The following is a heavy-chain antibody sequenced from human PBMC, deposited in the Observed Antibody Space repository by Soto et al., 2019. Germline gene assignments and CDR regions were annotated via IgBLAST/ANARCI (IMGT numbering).Heavy chain of an antibody. D-gene: IGHD2-2*01. CDR3: ARGVQIYCSSTSCYRIFDY. V-gene: IGHV3-30-3*01. CDR2: ISYDGSNK. Sequence: GGSLRLSCAASGFTFSSYAMHWVRQAPGKGLEWVAVISYDGSNKYYADSVKGRFTISRDNSKNTLYLQMNSLRAEDTAVYYCARGVQIYCSSTSCYRIFDYWGQGTLVTVSS. J-gene: IGHJ4*02. CDR1: GFTFSSYA.